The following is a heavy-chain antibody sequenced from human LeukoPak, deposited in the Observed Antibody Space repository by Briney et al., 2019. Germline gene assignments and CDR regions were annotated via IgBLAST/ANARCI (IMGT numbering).Heavy chain of an antibody. CDR1: GFTFSSYA. V-gene: IGHV3-30-3*01. CDR3: ARDRNHYYDSSGYYYHYFDY. CDR2: ISYDGSNK. J-gene: IGHJ4*02. D-gene: IGHD3-22*01. Sequence: GGSLRLSCAASGFTFSSYAMHWVRQAPGKGLEWVAVISYDGSNKYYADSVKGRFTISRDNSKNTLYLQMNSLRAEDTAVYYCARDRNHYYDSSGYYYHYFDYWGQGTLVTVSS.